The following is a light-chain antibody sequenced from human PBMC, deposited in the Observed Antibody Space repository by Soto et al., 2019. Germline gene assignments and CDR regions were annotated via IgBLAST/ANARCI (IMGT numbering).Light chain of an antibody. Sequence: EIVLTQSPGTLSLSPGERATLSCRASQSVSSYLAWYQQKPGQAPRLLIYDASSRATGIPDRFSGSGSGTDFTLTINRLEPEDFAVYYWQQSGSSPLTFGGGPKLEIK. CDR3: QQSGSSPLT. CDR1: QSVSSY. V-gene: IGKV3-20*01. J-gene: IGKJ4*01. CDR2: DAS.